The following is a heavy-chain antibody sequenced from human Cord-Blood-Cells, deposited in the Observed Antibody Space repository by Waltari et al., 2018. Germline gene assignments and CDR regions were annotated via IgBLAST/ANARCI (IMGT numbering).Heavy chain of an antibody. Sequence: EVQLVESGGGLVKPGGSLRLSCAASGFTFSSYSMNWVRQAPGKGLEWVSSISSSSSYINYADSVKGRFTISRDNAKNSLYLQMNSLRAEDTAVYYCAKTLGTAAADPYYYYYGMDVWGQGTTVTVSS. CDR2: ISSSSSYI. D-gene: IGHD6-13*01. J-gene: IGHJ6*02. CDR1: GFTFSSYS. CDR3: AKTLGTAAADPYYYYYGMDV. V-gene: IGHV3-21*01.